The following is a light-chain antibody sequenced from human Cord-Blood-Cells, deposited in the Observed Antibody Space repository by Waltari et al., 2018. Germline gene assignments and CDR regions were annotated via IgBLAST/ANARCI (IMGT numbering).Light chain of an antibody. Sequence: QSVLTQPPSASGTPGQRVTISCSGSSSNIGSNSVYWYQQLPGTPPKLLDNRSNPRPSGVPDRFSGSKAGTSASLAISERRSEDEADDYCAAWDDILSVWVFGGGTKLTVL. CDR3: AAWDDILSVWV. V-gene: IGLV1-47*01. CDR2: RSN. CDR1: SSNIGSNS. J-gene: IGLJ3*02.